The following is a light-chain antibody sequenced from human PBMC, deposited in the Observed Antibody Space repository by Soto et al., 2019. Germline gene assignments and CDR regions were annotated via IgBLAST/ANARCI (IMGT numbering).Light chain of an antibody. CDR3: GSYTNSSSHYV. V-gene: IGLV2-14*01. Sequence: QSVLSHPASVCWSPGQSITITCTGTSSDVGGYKSVSWYQQHPGKAPKLMIYEVSNRPSGVSNRFSASKSGNTASLTISGLQAEDEADYYCGSYTNSSSHYVLGTGTKVTVL. CDR1: SSDVGGYKS. CDR2: EVS. J-gene: IGLJ1*01.